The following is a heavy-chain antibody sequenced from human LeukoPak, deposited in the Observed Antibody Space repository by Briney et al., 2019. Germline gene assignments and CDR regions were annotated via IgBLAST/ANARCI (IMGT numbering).Heavy chain of an antibody. CDR1: GYSFTSYG. V-gene: IGHV1-2*02. CDR2: INPNSGGT. D-gene: IGHD6-13*01. Sequence: ASVKVSCKASGYSFTSYGITWVRQAPGQGLEWMGWINPNSGGTNYAQKFQGRVTMTRDTSISTAYMELSRLRSDDTAVYYCAREGSSWENTEYFQHWGQGTLVTVSS. CDR3: AREGSSWENTEYFQH. J-gene: IGHJ1*01.